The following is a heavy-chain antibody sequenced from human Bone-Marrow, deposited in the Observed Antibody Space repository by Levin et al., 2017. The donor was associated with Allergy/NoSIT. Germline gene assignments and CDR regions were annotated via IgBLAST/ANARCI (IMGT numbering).Heavy chain of an antibody. J-gene: IGHJ5*02. CDR2: ISSSGSTI. Sequence: GESLKISCAASGFTFSDYYMSWIRQAPGKGLEWVSYISSSGSTIYYADSVKGRFTISRDNAKNSLYLQMNSLRAEDTAVYYCASAHYYDSSNWFDPWGQGTLVTVSS. CDR3: ASAHYYDSSNWFDP. D-gene: IGHD3-22*01. CDR1: GFTFSDYY. V-gene: IGHV3-11*01.